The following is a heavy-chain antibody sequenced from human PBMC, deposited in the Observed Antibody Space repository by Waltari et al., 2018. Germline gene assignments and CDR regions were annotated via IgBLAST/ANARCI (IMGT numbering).Heavy chain of an antibody. V-gene: IGHV3-15*01. CDR3: TTDYGDYPGANWFDP. D-gene: IGHD4-17*01. J-gene: IGHJ5*02. Sequence: EVQLVESGGGLVKPGGSLRLSCAASGFTFSNAWMSWVRQAPGKGLEWVGRIKSKTDGGTTDYAAPVKGRVTISRDDSKNTLYLQMNSLKTEDTAVYYCTTDYGDYPGANWFDPWGQGTLVTVSS. CDR2: IKSKTDGGTT. CDR1: GFTFSNAW.